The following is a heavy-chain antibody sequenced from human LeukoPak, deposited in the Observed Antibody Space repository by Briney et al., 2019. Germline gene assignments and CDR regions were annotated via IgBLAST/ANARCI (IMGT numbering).Heavy chain of an antibody. CDR2: ISSSSSYI. CDR1: GFTFSSYS. CDR3: ARNCTNGVCPSLDAFDI. J-gene: IGHJ3*02. Sequence: GGSLRLSCAASGFTFSSYSMNWVRQAPGKGLEWVSSISSSSSYIYYADSVKGRFTISRDNAKNSLYLQMNSLRAEDTAVYYFARNCTNGVCPSLDAFDIWGQGTMVTVSS. D-gene: IGHD2-8*01. V-gene: IGHV3-21*01.